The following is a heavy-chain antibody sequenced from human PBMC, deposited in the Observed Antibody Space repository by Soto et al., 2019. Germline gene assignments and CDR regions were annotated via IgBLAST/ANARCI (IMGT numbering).Heavy chain of an antibody. CDR3: ARDLGSSSPPNYYYGMDV. CDR2: IIPIFGTA. D-gene: IGHD6-13*01. CDR1: GGTFSSYA. Sequence: QVQLVQSGAEVKKPGSSVKVSCKASGGTFSSYAISWVRQAPGQGLGWMGGIIPIFGTANYAQKFQGRVTITADESTSTAYMELSSLRSEDTAVYYCARDLGSSSPPNYYYGMDVWGQGTTVTVSS. V-gene: IGHV1-69*01. J-gene: IGHJ6*02.